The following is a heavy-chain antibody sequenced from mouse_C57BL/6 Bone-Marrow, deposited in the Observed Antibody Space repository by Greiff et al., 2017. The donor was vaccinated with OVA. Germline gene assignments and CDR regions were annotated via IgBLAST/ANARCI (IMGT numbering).Heavy chain of an antibody. D-gene: IGHD1-1*01. CDR3: ARPIYYYGSSLAWFAY. CDR1: GYTFTDYY. CDR2: INPYNGGT. Sequence: EVQLQQSGPVLVKPGASVKMSCKASGYTFTDYYMNWVKQSHGKSLEWIGVINPYNGGTSYNQKFKGKATLTVDKSSSTAYMELNSLTSEDSAVYYCARPIYYYGSSLAWFAYWGQGTLVTVSA. J-gene: IGHJ3*01. V-gene: IGHV1-19*01.